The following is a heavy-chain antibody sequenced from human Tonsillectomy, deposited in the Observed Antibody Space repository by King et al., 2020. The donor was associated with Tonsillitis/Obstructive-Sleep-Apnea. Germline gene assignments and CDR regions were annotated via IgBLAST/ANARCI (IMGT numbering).Heavy chain of an antibody. CDR1: GFTFSSSA. Sequence: LVESGPAVKKPGTLVKVSCKASGFTFSSSAMQWVRQARGQRLEWIGWIGVGSGNTNYAQKFQERVTITRDKSTSTAYMELRSLRSEDTAVYYCAADRQVWFWDLPDYYYGMDVWGQGTTVTVSS. D-gene: IGHD3-10*01. V-gene: IGHV1-58*02. J-gene: IGHJ6*02. CDR2: IGVGSGNT. CDR3: AADRQVWFWDLPDYYYGMDV.